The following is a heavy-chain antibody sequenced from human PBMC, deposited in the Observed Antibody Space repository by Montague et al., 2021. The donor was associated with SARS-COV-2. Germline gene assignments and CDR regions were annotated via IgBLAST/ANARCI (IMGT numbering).Heavy chain of an antibody. Sequence: SETLSLTCTVSAGSISTTSYYWAWIRQPPGKGLEWIGSISYSGSTYFNPSLESRLTMSVDTSKNHFSLQLNSVTAADTAVYYCARLWDFYGSGSYNNSWFDPWGQGTRVTVSS. V-gene: IGHV4-39*02. CDR3: ARLWDFYGSGSYNNSWFDP. CDR1: AGSISTTSYY. J-gene: IGHJ5*02. CDR2: ISYSGST. D-gene: IGHD3-10*01.